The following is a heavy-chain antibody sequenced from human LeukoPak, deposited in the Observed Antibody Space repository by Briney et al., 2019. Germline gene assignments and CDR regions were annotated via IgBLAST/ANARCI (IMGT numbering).Heavy chain of an antibody. CDR2: IYSGGST. CDR3: ARGIDADDY. Sequence: GGSLRLSCAASGFTFSSYAMSWVRQAPGKGLEWVSGIYSGGSTYYADSVKGRFTISRDNSKNTLYLQMNSLRDEDTAVYYCARGIDADDYCGQGTLVTVSS. D-gene: IGHD2-15*01. CDR1: GFTFSSYA. V-gene: IGHV3-66*01. J-gene: IGHJ4*02.